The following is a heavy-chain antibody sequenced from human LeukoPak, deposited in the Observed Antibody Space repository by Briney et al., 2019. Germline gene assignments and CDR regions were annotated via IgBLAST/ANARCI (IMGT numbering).Heavy chain of an antibody. J-gene: IGHJ4*02. V-gene: IGHV3-53*01. CDR1: GFTVSSNF. D-gene: IGHD6-13*01. Sequence: GGSLRLSCAASGFTVSSNFMSCVRQAPGKGLEWVSVLYSGGYTVYADSVKGRFTISRDNSENTLYLQMNSLRADDTAVYYCVRASSTTAAGLFDYWGQGTLLTVSS. CDR2: LYSGGYT. CDR3: VRASSTTAAGLFDY.